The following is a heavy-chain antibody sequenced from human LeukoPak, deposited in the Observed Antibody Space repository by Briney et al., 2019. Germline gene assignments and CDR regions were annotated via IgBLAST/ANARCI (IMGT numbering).Heavy chain of an antibody. D-gene: IGHD6-13*01. CDR1: GFTFSSYG. V-gene: IGHV3-30*18. J-gene: IGHJ3*02. CDR2: ISYDGSNK. Sequence: PGRSLGLSCAASGFTFSSYGMHWVRQAPGKGLEWVAVISYDGSNKYYADSVKGRFTISRDNSKNTLYLQMNSLRAEDTAVYYCAKVAAAAFDIWGQGTMVTVSS. CDR3: AKVAAAAFDI.